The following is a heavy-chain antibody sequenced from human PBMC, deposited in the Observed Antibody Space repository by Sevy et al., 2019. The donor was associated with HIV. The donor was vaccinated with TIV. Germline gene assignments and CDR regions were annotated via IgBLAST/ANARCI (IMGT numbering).Heavy chain of an antibody. CDR1: GGSITSVNW. CDR3: ARGGETPRGFDP. Sequence: SETLSLTCAVSGGSITSVNWWHWVRQPPGKGLEWIGEIYHSGSTNYNPSPKSRVTISVDNSKNQFSLNLYSVTAADTAVYYCARGGETPRGFDPWGQGSLVTVSS. D-gene: IGHD3-16*01. CDR2: IYHSGST. V-gene: IGHV4-4*02. J-gene: IGHJ5*02.